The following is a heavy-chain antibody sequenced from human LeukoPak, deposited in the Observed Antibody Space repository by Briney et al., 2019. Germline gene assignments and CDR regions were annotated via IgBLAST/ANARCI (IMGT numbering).Heavy chain of an antibody. CDR1: GYTFTSYG. CDR3: ARNWIYYDSSGTKAGDAFDI. Sequence: ASVKVSCKASGYTFTSYGISWVRQAPGQGLELMGWISAYNGNTNYAQKLQGRVTMTTDTSTSTAYMELRSLRSDDTAVYYCARNWIYYDSSGTKAGDAFDIWGQGTMVTVSS. D-gene: IGHD3-22*01. J-gene: IGHJ3*02. V-gene: IGHV1-18*01. CDR2: ISAYNGNT.